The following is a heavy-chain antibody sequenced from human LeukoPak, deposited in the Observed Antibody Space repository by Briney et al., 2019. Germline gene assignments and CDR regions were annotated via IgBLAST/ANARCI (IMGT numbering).Heavy chain of an antibody. CDR3: AREVRGRGVKGALDY. V-gene: IGHV3-21*01. D-gene: IGHD3-10*01. J-gene: IGHJ4*02. Sequence: PGGSLRPSCAASGFTFSSYSMNWVRQAPGKGLEWVSSISSSSSYIYYADSVKGRFTISRDNAKNSLYLQMNSLRAEDTAVYYCAREVRGRGVKGALDYWGQGTLVTVSS. CDR1: GFTFSSYS. CDR2: ISSSSSYI.